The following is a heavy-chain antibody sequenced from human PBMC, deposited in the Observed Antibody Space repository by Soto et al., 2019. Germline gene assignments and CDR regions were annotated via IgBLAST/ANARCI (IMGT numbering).Heavy chain of an antibody. V-gene: IGHV1-18*01. CDR2: ISAYNGNT. CDR3: ARVGMDIVVVVAAISGFDP. D-gene: IGHD2-15*01. Sequence: ASVKVSCKASGYTFTSYGISWVRQAPGQGLEWMGGISAYNGNTTYAQKIQGRVTMTTETSTSTAYMELRSLRSDDTAVYYCARVGMDIVVVVAAISGFDPWGQGTLVTVSS. CDR1: GYTFTSYG. J-gene: IGHJ5*02.